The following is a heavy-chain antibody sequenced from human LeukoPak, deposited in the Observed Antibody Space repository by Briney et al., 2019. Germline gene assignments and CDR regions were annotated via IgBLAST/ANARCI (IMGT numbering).Heavy chain of an antibody. Sequence: SETLSLTCAVYGGSFSGYYWSWIRQPPGKGLEWIGEINHSGSTNYNPSLQSRVTISVDTSKIQFSLKLSSVTAADTAVYYCAKSSGSSPENYYYMDVWGKGTTVTVSS. D-gene: IGHD1-26*01. CDR3: AKSSGSSPENYYYMDV. CDR2: INHSGST. J-gene: IGHJ6*03. V-gene: IGHV4-34*01. CDR1: GGSFSGYY.